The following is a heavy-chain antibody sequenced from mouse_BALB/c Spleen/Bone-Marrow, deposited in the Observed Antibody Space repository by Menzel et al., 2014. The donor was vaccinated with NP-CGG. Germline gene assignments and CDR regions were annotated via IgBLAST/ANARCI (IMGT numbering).Heavy chain of an antibody. CDR2: ISSGGSYT. V-gene: IGHV5-9-3*01. J-gene: IGHJ4*01. D-gene: IGHD1-2*01. Sequence: EGQGVESGGGLVKPGGSLKLSCAASGFTFSSYAMSWVRQTPEKRLEWVATISSGGSYTYYPDSVKGRFTISRDNAKNTLYLQMSSLRSEDTAMYYCARHFIATATGAMDYWDQRTSVTVYS. CDR3: ARHFIATATGAMDY. CDR1: GFTFSSYA.